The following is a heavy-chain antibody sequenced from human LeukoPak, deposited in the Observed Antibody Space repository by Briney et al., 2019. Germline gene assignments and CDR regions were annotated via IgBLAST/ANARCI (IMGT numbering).Heavy chain of an antibody. J-gene: IGHJ4*02. CDR3: ARDNRGWYPFDY. Sequence: GGSLRLSCAASGFTFSSYSMKWVRQAPGKGLEWVSSISSSSSYIYYADSVKGRFTISRDNAKNSLYLQMNSLRAEDTAVYYCARDNRGWYPFDYWGQGTLVTVSS. D-gene: IGHD6-19*01. CDR1: GFTFSSYS. CDR2: ISSSSSYI. V-gene: IGHV3-21*01.